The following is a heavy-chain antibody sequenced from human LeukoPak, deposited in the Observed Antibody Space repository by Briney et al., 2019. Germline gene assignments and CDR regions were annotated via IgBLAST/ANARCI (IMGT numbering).Heavy chain of an antibody. CDR2: IYHSGST. D-gene: IGHD5-18*01. CDR3: ARARRGYSYGPGIFDY. CDR1: GGSISSGGYY. Sequence: SQTLSLTCTVSGGSISSGGYYWSWIRQPPGKGLEWIGYIYHSGSTYYNPSLKSRVTISVDRSKNQFSLKLSSVTAADTAVYYCARARRGYSYGPGIFDYWGQGTLVTVSS. J-gene: IGHJ4*02. V-gene: IGHV4-30-2*01.